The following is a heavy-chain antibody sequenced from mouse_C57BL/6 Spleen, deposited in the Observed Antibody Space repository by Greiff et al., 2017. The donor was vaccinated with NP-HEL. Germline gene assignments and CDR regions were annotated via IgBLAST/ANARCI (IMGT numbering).Heavy chain of an antibody. D-gene: IGHD1-1*01. CDR1: GFTFTDYY. V-gene: IGHV7-3*01. CDR2: IRNKANGYTT. Sequence: EVQGVESGGGLVQPGGSLSLSCAASGFTFTDYYMSWVRQPPGKALEWLGFIRNKANGYTTEYSASVKGRFTISRDNSQSILYLQMNALRAEDSATYYCARFSIYYYGSSYGYFDVWGTGTTVTVSS. J-gene: IGHJ1*03. CDR3: ARFSIYYYGSSYGYFDV.